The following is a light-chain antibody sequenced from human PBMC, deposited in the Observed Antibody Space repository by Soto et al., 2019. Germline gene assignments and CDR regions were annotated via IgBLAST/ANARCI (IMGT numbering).Light chain of an antibody. Sequence: EIVVTQSPATLSVSAGERATLTCRASQTVGSYLAWYQQKPGQAPRLLIYLASTRATGVPARFSGSGTGTEFALTISSLQFEDFAVYYCQQHNAWPLTFGGGTKVEIK. CDR3: QQHNAWPLT. CDR2: LAS. V-gene: IGKV3-15*01. CDR1: QTVGSY. J-gene: IGKJ4*01.